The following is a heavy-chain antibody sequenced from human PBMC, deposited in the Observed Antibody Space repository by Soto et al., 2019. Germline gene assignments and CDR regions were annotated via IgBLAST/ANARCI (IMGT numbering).Heavy chain of an antibody. V-gene: IGHV1-69*02. J-gene: IGHJ5*02. Sequence: QVQLVQSGAEVQKPGSSVKVSCKASGGTFSSYTISWVRQAPGQGLEWMGRIIPILGIANYAQKFQGRVTITADKSTSTAYTELSSLRSEDTAVYSCARVGGSGSYYHNWFDPWGQGTLVTVSS. CDR2: IIPILGIA. CDR3: ARVGGSGSYYHNWFDP. CDR1: GGTFSSYT. D-gene: IGHD3-10*01.